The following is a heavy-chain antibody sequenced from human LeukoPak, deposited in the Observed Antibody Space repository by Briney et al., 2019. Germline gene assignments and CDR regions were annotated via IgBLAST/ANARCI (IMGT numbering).Heavy chain of an antibody. V-gene: IGHV3-23*01. D-gene: IGHD3-16*01. J-gene: IGHJ6*02. CDR3: ARGGGLDV. CDR1: GFTFSSYA. CDR2: ISGSGGTT. Sequence: GGSLRLSCAASGFTFSSYALSWVRQAPGKGLEWVSTISGSGGTTYYADSVKGRFTISRDNAKNSLYLQMSNLRAEDTAVYFCARGGGLDVWGQGATVTVSS.